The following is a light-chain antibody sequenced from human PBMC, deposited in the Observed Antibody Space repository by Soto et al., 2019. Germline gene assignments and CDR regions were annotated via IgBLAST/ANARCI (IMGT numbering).Light chain of an antibody. CDR1: QSVGSN. V-gene: IGKV3-15*01. CDR2: GAS. J-gene: IGKJ2*01. CDR3: QHYNNWPPYT. Sequence: EIVMTQSPATLSVSPGERATLSCRASQSVGSNLAWYQQRPGQAPRLLIYGASTRATGIPATFSGSGSGTEFTLTISSLQSEDFAVYYCQHYNNWPPYTFGQGTKLEIK.